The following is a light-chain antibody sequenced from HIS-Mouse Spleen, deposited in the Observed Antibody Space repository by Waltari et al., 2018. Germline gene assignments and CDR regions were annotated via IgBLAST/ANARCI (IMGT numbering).Light chain of an antibody. J-gene: IGLJ1*01. CDR3: QAWDSSTAV. CDR1: KLGDKY. Sequence: SYELTQPPSVSVSPGQTASINCSGDKLGDKYTCWYQQKPGQSPVLVIYPDSKRPSGIPERFSGSNSGNTATLTISGTQAMNEADYYCQAWDSSTAVFGTGTKVTVL. CDR2: PDS. V-gene: IGLV3-1*01.